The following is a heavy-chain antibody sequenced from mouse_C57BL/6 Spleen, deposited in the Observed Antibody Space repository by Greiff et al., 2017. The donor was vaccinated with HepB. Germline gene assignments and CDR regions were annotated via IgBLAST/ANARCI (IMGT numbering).Heavy chain of an antibody. CDR1: GYTFTSYG. Sequence: VKVVESGAELARPGASVKLSCKASGYTFTSYGISWVKQRTGQGLEWIGEIYPRSGNTYYNEKFKGKATLTADKSSSTAYMELRSLTSEDSAVYFCARHFDYWGQGTTLTVSS. CDR2: IYPRSGNT. J-gene: IGHJ2*01. V-gene: IGHV1-81*01. CDR3: ARHFDY.